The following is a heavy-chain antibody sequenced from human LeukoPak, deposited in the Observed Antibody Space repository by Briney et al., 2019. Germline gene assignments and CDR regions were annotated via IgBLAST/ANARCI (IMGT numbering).Heavy chain of an antibody. D-gene: IGHD2-15*01. CDR2: ISAYNGNT. J-gene: IGHJ5*02. Sequence: ASVKVSCKASGYTFTSYGISWVRQAPGQGLEWMGWISAYNGNTNYAQKLQGRVTMTTDTSTSTAYMELRSLRSDDTAVYYCARRGYCSGGSCYPGAVWFDPWGQGTLVTVSS. CDR1: GYTFTSYG. V-gene: IGHV1-18*01. CDR3: ARRGYCSGGSCYPGAVWFDP.